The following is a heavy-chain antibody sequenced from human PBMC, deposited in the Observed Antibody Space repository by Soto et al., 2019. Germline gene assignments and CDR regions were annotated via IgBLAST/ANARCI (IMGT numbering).Heavy chain of an antibody. D-gene: IGHD2-8*01. CDR3: GNLGYCTNGVCYDAFDS. V-gene: IGHV3-23*01. CDR2: ISGSGGST. CDR1: GFTFSRYA. J-gene: IGHJ3*02. Sequence: EVQLLESGGGLVQPGGSLRLSCAASGFTFSRYAMSWVRQSPGKGLEWVSAISGSGGSTYYADSVKGRFTISRDNSKNQLYLQMNSLTADETAVYYCGNLGYCTNGVCYDAFDSWGQVTMVTVSS.